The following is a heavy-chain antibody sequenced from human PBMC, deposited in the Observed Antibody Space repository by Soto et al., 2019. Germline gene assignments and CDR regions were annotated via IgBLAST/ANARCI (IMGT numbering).Heavy chain of an antibody. J-gene: IGHJ4*02. CDR1: GGTFSTLA. CDR2: IIPIFGRP. Sequence: QVQLVQSGTEVKKPGSSVKVSCKASGGTFSTLAVSWVRQAPGQGLEWMGGIIPIFGRPVYAQKFQGRVTITADESTSIVYMELSSLSSKDTAVYYCARAPYEDYAVPEPNYFDSWGQGTLVTVSS. V-gene: IGHV1-69*01. CDR3: ARAPYEDYAVPEPNYFDS. D-gene: IGHD4-17*01.